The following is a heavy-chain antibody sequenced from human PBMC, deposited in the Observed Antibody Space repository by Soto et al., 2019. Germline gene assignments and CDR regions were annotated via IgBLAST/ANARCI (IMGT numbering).Heavy chain of an antibody. Sequence: QLQLQESGPGLVKPSETLSLTCTVSGGSISSSSYYWGWIRQPPGKGLEWIGSIYYSGSTYYNPSXXXRAPISVATSXXQXSXXLSSVTAADTAVYYCARQPASNMIVVVTPLSGFDYWGQGTLVTVSS. CDR3: ARQPASNMIVVVTPLSGFDY. V-gene: IGHV4-39*01. CDR2: IYYSGST. CDR1: GGSISSSSYY. D-gene: IGHD3-22*01. J-gene: IGHJ4*02.